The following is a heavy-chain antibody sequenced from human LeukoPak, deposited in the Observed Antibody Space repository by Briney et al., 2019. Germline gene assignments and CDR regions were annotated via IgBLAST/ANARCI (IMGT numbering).Heavy chain of an antibody. CDR2: IYTSGST. CDR1: GGSISSGSYY. V-gene: IGHV4-61*02. J-gene: IGHJ4*02. CDR3: ASSGSDYYGSGLGYFDY. Sequence: SETLSLTCTVSGGSISSGSYYWSWIRQPAGKGLEWIGRIYTSGSTNYNPSLKSRVTISVDTSKNQFSLKLSSVTAADTAVYYCASSGSDYYGSGLGYFDYWGQGTLVTVSS. D-gene: IGHD3-10*01.